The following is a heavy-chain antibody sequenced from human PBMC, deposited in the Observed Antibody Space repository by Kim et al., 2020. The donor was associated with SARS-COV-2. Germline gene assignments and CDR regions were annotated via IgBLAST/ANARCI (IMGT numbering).Heavy chain of an antibody. CDR3: ARDRRSSSHFDY. J-gene: IGHJ4*02. Sequence: SNAKKFQGRVTMTSDTSTSTVYMELSSLRSEDTAVYYCARDRRSSSHFDYWGQGTLVTVSS. D-gene: IGHD6-6*01. V-gene: IGHV1-46*01.